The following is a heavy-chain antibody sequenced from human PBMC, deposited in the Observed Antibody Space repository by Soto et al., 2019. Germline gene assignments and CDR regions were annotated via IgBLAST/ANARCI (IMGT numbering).Heavy chain of an antibody. CDR1: GFTFSSYG. CDR2: IWYDGSNK. Sequence: QVQLVESGGGVVQPGRSLRLSCAASGFTFSSYGMHWVRQAPGKGLEWVAVIWYDGSNKYYADSVKGRFTISRDNSKNTLYLQMNSLRAEDTAVCYCARDMYSSSWDFDYWGQGTLVTVSS. V-gene: IGHV3-33*01. J-gene: IGHJ4*02. CDR3: ARDMYSSSWDFDY. D-gene: IGHD6-13*01.